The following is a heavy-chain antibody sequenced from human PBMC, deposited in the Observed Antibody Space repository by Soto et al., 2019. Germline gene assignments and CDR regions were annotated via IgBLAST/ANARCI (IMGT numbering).Heavy chain of an antibody. D-gene: IGHD3-22*01. CDR3: ARASRSTYYYDSSGYYYWYFDL. Sequence: SETLSLTCTVSGYSISSGYYWGWIRQPPGKGLEWIGSIYHSGSTYYNPSLKSRVTISVDTSKNQFSLKLSSVTAADTAVYYCARASRSTYYYDSSGYYYWYFDLWGRGTLVTVSS. V-gene: IGHV4-38-2*02. CDR2: IYHSGST. CDR1: GYSISSGYY. J-gene: IGHJ2*01.